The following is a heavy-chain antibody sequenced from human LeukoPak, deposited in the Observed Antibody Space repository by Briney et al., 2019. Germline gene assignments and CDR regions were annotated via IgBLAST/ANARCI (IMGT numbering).Heavy chain of an antibody. J-gene: IGHJ4*02. CDR3: ASYSGYLFYFDY. D-gene: IGHD5-12*01. Sequence: SETLSLTCTVSGDSISSGSYYWSWIRQPAGKGLEWIGHIYTSGSTYYNPSLKSRVTISVDRSKNQFSLKLSSVTAADTAVYYCASYSGYLFYFDYWGQGTLVTVSS. CDR1: GDSISSGSYY. V-gene: IGHV4-61*09. CDR2: IYTSGST.